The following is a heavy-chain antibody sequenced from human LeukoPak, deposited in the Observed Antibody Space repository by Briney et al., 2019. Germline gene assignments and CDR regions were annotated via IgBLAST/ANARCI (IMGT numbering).Heavy chain of an antibody. V-gene: IGHV1-2*02. J-gene: IGHJ4*02. CDR1: GYTFTGYY. CDR2: INPNSGGT. Sequence: GASVKVSCKASGYTFTGYYMHWVRQAPGQGLEWMGWINPNSGGTNYAQKFQGRVTMTRDTSISTAYMELSSLRSEDTAVYYCARGLRYFDWSGTYWGQGTLVTVSS. CDR3: ARGLRYFDWSGTY. D-gene: IGHD3-9*01.